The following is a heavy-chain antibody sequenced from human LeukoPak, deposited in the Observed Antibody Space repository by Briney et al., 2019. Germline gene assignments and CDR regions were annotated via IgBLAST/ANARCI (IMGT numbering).Heavy chain of an antibody. J-gene: IGHJ4*02. CDR2: ISSHSIYI. CDR1: GFTFRTYS. V-gene: IGHV3-21*01. Sequence: PGGSLRLSCAASGFTFRTYSMNWVRQAPGKGLEWVSTISSHSIYIYYADSVKGRFTISRDNAKNLLYLQMDSLRADDTAVYYCARGNDYPDYWGQGTLVTVSS. CDR3: ARGNDYPDY. D-gene: IGHD4-11*01.